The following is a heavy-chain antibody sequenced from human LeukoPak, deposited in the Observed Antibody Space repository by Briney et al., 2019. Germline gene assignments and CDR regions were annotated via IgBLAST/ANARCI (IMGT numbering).Heavy chain of an antibody. J-gene: IGHJ6*03. CDR2: IYTSGST. CDR3: ARDAVYHNYYYYMDV. V-gene: IGHV4-61*02. D-gene: IGHD2/OR15-2a*01. CDR1: GGSISSGSYY. Sequence: SETLSLTCTVSGGSISSGSYYWSWIRQPAGKGLEWIGRIYTSGSTNYNPSLKSRVTISVDTSKNQFSLKLSSVTAADTAVYYCARDAVYHNYYYYMDVXGKGTTVTVSS.